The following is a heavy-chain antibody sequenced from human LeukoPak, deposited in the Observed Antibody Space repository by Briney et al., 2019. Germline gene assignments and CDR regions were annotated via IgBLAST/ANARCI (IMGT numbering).Heavy chain of an antibody. CDR2: INPSGGST. Sequence: ASVKVSCKASGYTFTSYYMHWVRQAPGQGLEWMGIINPSGGSTSYAQKFQGRVTITADKSTSTAYMELSSLRSEDTAVYYCARDLRYCSGGSCQNDAFDIWGQGTMVTVSS. J-gene: IGHJ3*02. CDR1: GYTFTSYY. CDR3: ARDLRYCSGGSCQNDAFDI. V-gene: IGHV1-46*01. D-gene: IGHD2-15*01.